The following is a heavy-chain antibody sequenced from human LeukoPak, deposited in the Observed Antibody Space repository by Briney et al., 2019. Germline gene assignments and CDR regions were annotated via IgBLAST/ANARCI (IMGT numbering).Heavy chain of an antibody. J-gene: IGHJ4*02. Sequence: GGSLRLSCAASGFTFSSYAMSRVRQAPGKGLEWVSAISGSGGSTYYADSVKGRFTISRDNSKNTLYLQMNSLRAEDTAVYYCAKAYLHYDILTGSDYWGQGTLVTVSS. CDR2: ISGSGGST. V-gene: IGHV3-23*01. CDR3: AKAYLHYDILTGSDY. D-gene: IGHD3-9*01. CDR1: GFTFSSYA.